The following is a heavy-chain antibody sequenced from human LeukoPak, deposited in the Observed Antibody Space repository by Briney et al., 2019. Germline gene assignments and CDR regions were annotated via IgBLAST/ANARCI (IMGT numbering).Heavy chain of an antibody. V-gene: IGHV3-23*01. CDR2: ICCNGGNT. J-gene: IGHJ4*02. CDR3: AKDDKTGDGSLAFDS. Sequence: GGSLRLSCAASGFTFSTYAMNWVRQAPGKGLEWVAGICCNGGNTYYADSVKGRFTISRDNSKNTLYLQMNSLRAEDTAIYYCAKDDKTGDGSLAFDSWGQGTLVTVSS. D-gene: IGHD3-16*01. CDR1: GFTFSTYA.